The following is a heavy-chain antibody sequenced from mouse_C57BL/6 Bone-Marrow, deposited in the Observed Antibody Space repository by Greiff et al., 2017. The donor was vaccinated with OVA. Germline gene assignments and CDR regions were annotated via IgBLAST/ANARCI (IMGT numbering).Heavy chain of an antibody. V-gene: IGHV1-26*01. Sequence: EVQLQQSGPELVKPGASVKISCKASGYTFTDYYMNWVKQSHGKSLEWIGDINPNNGGTSYNQKFKGKAKLTVEKSSSKAYMELRSLTSEDSAVYYCARYYYGSSYNWYFDVWGTGTTVTVSS. CDR2: INPNNGGT. J-gene: IGHJ1*03. CDR1: GYTFTDYY. CDR3: ARYYYGSSYNWYFDV. D-gene: IGHD1-1*01.